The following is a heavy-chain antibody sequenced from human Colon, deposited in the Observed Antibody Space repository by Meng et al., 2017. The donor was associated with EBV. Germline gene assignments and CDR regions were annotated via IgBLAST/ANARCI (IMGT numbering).Heavy chain of an antibody. Sequence: QVQVQQWGAGLLKPLETLSLTCGVYGASFSGYYWSWIRQPPGKGLEWNGEVNPSGSTNYSPSLKSRVTISVDTSKNQFSLRLNSVTAADTAVYYCARVGGLDGYRLGGDYWGQGALVTVSS. CDR3: ARVGGLDGYRLGGDY. V-gene: IGHV4-34*01. J-gene: IGHJ4*02. D-gene: IGHD5-24*01. CDR2: VNPSGST. CDR1: GASFSGYY.